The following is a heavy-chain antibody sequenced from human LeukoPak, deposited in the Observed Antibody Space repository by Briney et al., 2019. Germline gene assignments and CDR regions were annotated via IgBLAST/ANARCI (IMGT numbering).Heavy chain of an antibody. D-gene: IGHD3-10*01. CDR2: IIPILGIA. CDR3: AREIGELLSQGLYNWFVP. Sequence: GAAVKDSCTASRGTFSSYAISWVRQAPGQGREWMGRIIPILGIAKYAQKFQSRVTITADKSTSTAYLELSSLRSEDTAVYYCAREIGELLSQGLYNWFVPWGQGTLVTVSS. CDR1: RGTFSSYA. V-gene: IGHV1-69*04. J-gene: IGHJ5*02.